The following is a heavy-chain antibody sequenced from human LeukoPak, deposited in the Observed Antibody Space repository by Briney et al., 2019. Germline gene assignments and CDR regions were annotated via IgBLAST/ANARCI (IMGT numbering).Heavy chain of an antibody. V-gene: IGHV2-5*01. Sequence: SGPTVLKPTPTLTLTCSLSGFSLTTGGVSVGWIRQPPGKALELLALIYWNNDKRYSPSLKRRLTITKDASKNQVVLRMTNMDPVDTGTYFCAHSNNWKDWFDPWGQGTLVTVFS. CDR3: AHSNNWKDWFDP. CDR2: IYWNNDK. D-gene: IGHD1-1*01. J-gene: IGHJ5*02. CDR1: GFSLTTGGVS.